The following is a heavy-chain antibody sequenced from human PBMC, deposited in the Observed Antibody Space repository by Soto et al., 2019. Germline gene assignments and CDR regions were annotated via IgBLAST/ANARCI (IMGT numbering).Heavy chain of an antibody. D-gene: IGHD2-8*02. CDR3: ARGLGGTGRVEYYGMDV. CDR2: INHSGST. Sequence: PSETLSLTCAVYGGSFSGYYWSWIRQPPGKGLEWIGEINHSGSTNYNPSLKSRVTISVDTSKNQFSLKLSSVTAADTAVYYCARGLGGTGRVEYYGMDVWGQGTTVT. V-gene: IGHV4-34*01. CDR1: GGSFSGYY. J-gene: IGHJ6*02.